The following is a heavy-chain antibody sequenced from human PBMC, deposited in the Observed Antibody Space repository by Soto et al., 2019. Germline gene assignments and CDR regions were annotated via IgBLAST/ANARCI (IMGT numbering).Heavy chain of an antibody. V-gene: IGHV1-69*12. CDR2: IIAFSHIV. CDR3: ARSLYSSSWYHSGNSYYYYGMDV. Sequence: QVQLVXXGAEVKKXXXSVKVSCKASGGTFGIYAITWVRQAPGQGLEWMGGIIAFSHIVNYTQKLQGRVTITADESTNTAYMDLSSLRSEDTAVYYCARSLYSSSWYHSGNSYYYYGMDVWGQGTTVTVSS. J-gene: IGHJ6*02. CDR1: GGTFGIYA. D-gene: IGHD6-13*01.